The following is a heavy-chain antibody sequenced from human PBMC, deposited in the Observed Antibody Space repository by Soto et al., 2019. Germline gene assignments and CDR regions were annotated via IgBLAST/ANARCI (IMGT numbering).Heavy chain of an antibody. CDR2: IDFTSNSI. V-gene: IGHV3-11*01. CDR3: ARDIEPPGLFFDY. J-gene: IGHJ4*02. D-gene: IGHD6-13*01. CDR1: GFSFSDYY. Sequence: GGSLRLSCAASGFSFSDYYMSWIRQAPGKGLEWVSYIDFTSNSIYYADSVKGRFTISRDNAKNSLYLQMNILRAEDTAVYYCARDIEPPGLFFDYWGQGTLVTVSS.